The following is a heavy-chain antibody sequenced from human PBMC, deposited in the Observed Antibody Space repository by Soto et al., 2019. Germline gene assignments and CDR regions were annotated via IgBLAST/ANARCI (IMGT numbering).Heavy chain of an antibody. Sequence: ASVKVSCKASGYTFTSFYMHWVRQAPGQGLEWMGLINPSGGSSSYAQEFQGRVTMTRDTSTSTVYMELSSLTSEDTAVYYCARAGRVDANNFDYWGQGTPVTVSS. V-gene: IGHV1-46*01. J-gene: IGHJ4*02. CDR1: GYTFTSFY. CDR3: ARAGRVDANNFDY. D-gene: IGHD5-12*01. CDR2: INPSGGSS.